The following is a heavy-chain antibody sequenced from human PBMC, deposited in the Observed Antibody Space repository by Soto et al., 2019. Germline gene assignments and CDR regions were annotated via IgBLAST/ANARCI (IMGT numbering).Heavy chain of an antibody. CDR2: IYWDDDK. V-gene: IGHV2-5*02. CDR1: GFSLSTSGVG. CDR3: AHSLKADYGDYAPFDY. D-gene: IGHD4-17*01. Sequence: QITLKESGPTLVKPTQTLTLTCTFSGFSLSTSGVGVGWIRQPPGKALEWLALIYWDDDKRYSASLKSRLTITKDTSKNQVVLTMTNMDPVDTATYYCAHSLKADYGDYAPFDYWGQGTLVPVSS. J-gene: IGHJ4*02.